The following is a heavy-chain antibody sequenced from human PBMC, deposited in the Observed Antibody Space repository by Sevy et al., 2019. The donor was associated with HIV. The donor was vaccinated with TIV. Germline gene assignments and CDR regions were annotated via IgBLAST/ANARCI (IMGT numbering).Heavy chain of an antibody. CDR1: GFTFSKYS. CDR3: AREGCSKPHDY. D-gene: IGHD2-2*01. V-gene: IGHV3-23*01. Sequence: GESLKISCVASGFTFSKYSMSWVRQTPGKGLEWVSTLSFACGRINYADSVKGRFTMSRDDSRNKFYLQMDSLRAEDTAIYYCAREGCSKPHDYWGQGTLVTVSS. CDR2: LSFACGRI. J-gene: IGHJ4*02.